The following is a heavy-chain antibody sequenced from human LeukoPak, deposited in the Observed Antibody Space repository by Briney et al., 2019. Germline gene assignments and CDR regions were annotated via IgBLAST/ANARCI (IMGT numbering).Heavy chain of an antibody. J-gene: IGHJ4*02. D-gene: IGHD1/OR15-1a*01. CDR3: ARGSLGLNSYLDW. CDR2: INHGGST. CDR1: GGSFSGYY. V-gene: IGHV4-34*01. Sequence: PSETLSLTCAVYGGSFSGYYWSWIRQPPGMGLEWIGEINHGGSTNYNPSLKSRHTISVDRSKNQFSLKVRSVTAAATAMYYCARGSLGLNSYLDWWGQGSLVTVSS.